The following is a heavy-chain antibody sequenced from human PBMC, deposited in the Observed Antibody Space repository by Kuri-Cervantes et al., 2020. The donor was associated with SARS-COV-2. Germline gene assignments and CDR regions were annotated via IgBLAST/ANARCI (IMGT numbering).Heavy chain of an antibody. J-gene: IGHJ6*03. CDR3: ARRAYGEQVDYYYMNV. Sequence: GESLKISCKGSGYTFPTYWISWVRQMPGKGLEWMGVIYPGDSDTRYSPSFQGQVTLSSDRSISTAYLQWSSLKASDTAMYYCARRAYGEQVDYYYMNVWGKGTTVTVSS. D-gene: IGHD4-17*01. CDR2: IYPGDSDT. CDR1: GYTFPTYW. V-gene: IGHV5-51*01.